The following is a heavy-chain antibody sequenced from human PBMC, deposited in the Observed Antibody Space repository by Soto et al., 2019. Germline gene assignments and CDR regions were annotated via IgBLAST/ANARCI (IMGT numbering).Heavy chain of an antibody. Sequence: QVQLVQSGAEVKKPGSSVKVSCKASGGTFSRYAITWVRQAPGQGIEWMGGIIPMFGSANYAQKFQGRVTITADESTSTAYMELSSLRSEDTAVYYCARDKNDFGDYGRYGLDVWGQGTTVTVSS. J-gene: IGHJ6*02. V-gene: IGHV1-69*12. D-gene: IGHD4-17*01. CDR1: GGTFSRYA. CDR2: IIPMFGSA. CDR3: ARDKNDFGDYGRYGLDV.